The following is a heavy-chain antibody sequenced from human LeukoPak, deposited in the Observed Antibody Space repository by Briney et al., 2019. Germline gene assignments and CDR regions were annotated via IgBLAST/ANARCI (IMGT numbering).Heavy chain of an antibody. D-gene: IGHD3-16*02. CDR2: IYYSGST. Sequence: SETLSLTCTVSGGSISSYYWSWIRQPPGKGLGWNGYIYYSGSTNYNPSLKSRVTISVDTSKNQFSLKLSSVTAADTAVYYCARESGDYVWGSYHNWFDPWGQGTLVTVSS. J-gene: IGHJ5*02. V-gene: IGHV4-59*01. CDR3: ARESGDYVWGSYHNWFDP. CDR1: GGSISSYY.